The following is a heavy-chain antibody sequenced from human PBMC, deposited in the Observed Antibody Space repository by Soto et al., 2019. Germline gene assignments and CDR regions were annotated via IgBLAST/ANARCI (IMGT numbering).Heavy chain of an antibody. V-gene: IGHV3-13*01. D-gene: IGHD2-15*01. CDR1: GFTFSNYD. J-gene: IGHJ4*02. CDR2: IGTAGDT. Sequence: PWGSVRICCAACGFTFSNYDMDWVCQVTGKGLEWVSTIGTAGDTYYPGSVKGRFTISRENAKNSLYLQMNSLRAEDTAVYYCARGRLISLYYFDYWGQGTLVTVSS. CDR3: ARGRLISLYYFDY.